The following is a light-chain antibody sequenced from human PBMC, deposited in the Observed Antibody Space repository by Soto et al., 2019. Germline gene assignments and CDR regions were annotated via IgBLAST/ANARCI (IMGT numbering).Light chain of an antibody. V-gene: IGKV3-20*01. J-gene: IGKJ1*01. Sequence: EIVMTQSPATRSVSPGERATLSFRASQSVYSNLAWYQQKPGQAPRFLIYGASSRATGIPDRFSGSGSGTDFTLTISRLEPEDFAVYYCQQYGSSPTFGQGTKVDIK. CDR3: QQYGSSPT. CDR2: GAS. CDR1: QSVYSN.